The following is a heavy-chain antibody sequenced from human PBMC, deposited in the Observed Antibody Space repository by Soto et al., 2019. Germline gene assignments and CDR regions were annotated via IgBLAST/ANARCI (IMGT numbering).Heavy chain of an antibody. V-gene: IGHV1-18*01. Sequence: GASVKVSCKASGYTFTSYGISWVRQAPGQGLEWMGWISGYNGNTKYAQKLQGRVTVTTDTSTSTAYMELRSLRSDDTAVYYCARVRERGTGGDYDFDYCGPGTLVTVSS. D-gene: IGHD4-17*01. J-gene: IGHJ4*02. CDR1: GYTFTSYG. CDR3: ARVRERGTGGDYDFDY. CDR2: ISGYNGNT.